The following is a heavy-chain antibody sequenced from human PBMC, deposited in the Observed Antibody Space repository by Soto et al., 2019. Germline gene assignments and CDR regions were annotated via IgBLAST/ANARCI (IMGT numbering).Heavy chain of an antibody. J-gene: IGHJ2*01. D-gene: IGHD6-6*01. Sequence: QVQLVESGRGVVQPGRSLRLSCAASGFTFRSYAMHWVRQAPGKGLEWVAVISFDGSNKYYPDSVRGRFTISRDNSKNTLCLQMNSLRGDDTAVYFCARGGGIAARPSGWYFDLWGRGTLVSVSS. CDR3: ARGGGIAARPSGWYFDL. CDR1: GFTFRSYA. V-gene: IGHV3-30*04. CDR2: ISFDGSNK.